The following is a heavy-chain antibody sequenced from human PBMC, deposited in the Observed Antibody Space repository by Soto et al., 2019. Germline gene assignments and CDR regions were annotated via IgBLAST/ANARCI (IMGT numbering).Heavy chain of an antibody. CDR3: ARRIPFGYGMDV. CDR1: GFTFSSYA. V-gene: IGHV3-64*01. CDR2: ITCNGNYT. D-gene: IGHD2-21*01. Sequence: EVQLVESGGGLVQPGGSLRLSCAASGFTFSSYAMHWVRQAPGKGLECFSAITCNGNYTDYASSVKGRFTISRDNSKNTLYLQMGSLRAEDMAVYYCARRIPFGYGMDVWGQGTTVTVSS. J-gene: IGHJ6*02.